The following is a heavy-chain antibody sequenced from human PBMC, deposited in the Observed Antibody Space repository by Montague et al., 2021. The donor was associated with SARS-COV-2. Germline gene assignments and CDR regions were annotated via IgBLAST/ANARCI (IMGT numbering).Heavy chain of an antibody. CDR2: INQSGRT. CDR3: ARDRPRSYYYDSGTYRWGGYGIDV. V-gene: IGHV4-34*09. CDR1: GGSFSGYY. Sequence: TLSLTCAVYGGSFSGYYWSWIRQPPEKGLEWIGEINQSGRTNNNPFLKSRVLISVDTSKTQFSLKLSSVTAADTAVYYCARDRPRSYYYDSGTYRWGGYGIDVWGQGTTVTVSS. J-gene: IGHJ6*02. D-gene: IGHD3-10*01.